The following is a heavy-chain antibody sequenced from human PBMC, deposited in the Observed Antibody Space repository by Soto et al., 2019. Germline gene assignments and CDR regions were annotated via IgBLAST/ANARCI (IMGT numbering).Heavy chain of an antibody. CDR1: GESISSGYY. CDR3: AREDWNYRGGWFDP. J-gene: IGHJ5*02. CDR2: IYTSGST. V-gene: IGHV4-4*07. D-gene: IGHD1-7*01. Sequence: SETLSLTCAGSGESISSGYYWAWIRQPAGKGLEWIGRIYTSGSTNYNPSLKSRVTMSVDTSKNQFSLKLSSVTAADTAVYYCAREDWNYRGGWFDPWGQGTLVTVSS.